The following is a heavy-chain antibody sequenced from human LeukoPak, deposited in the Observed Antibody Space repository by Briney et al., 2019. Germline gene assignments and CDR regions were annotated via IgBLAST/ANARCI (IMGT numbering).Heavy chain of an antibody. V-gene: IGHV4-59*08. Sequence: SETLSLTCTVSGGPISSYYWSWIRQPPGKGLEWIGYIYYSGSTNYNPSLKSRVTISVDTSKNQFSLKLSSVTAADTAVYYCARLGRSSGYGYYYYYGMDVWGQGTTVTVSS. CDR1: GGPISSYY. D-gene: IGHD3-22*01. CDR3: ARLGRSSGYGYYYYYGMDV. CDR2: IYYSGST. J-gene: IGHJ6*02.